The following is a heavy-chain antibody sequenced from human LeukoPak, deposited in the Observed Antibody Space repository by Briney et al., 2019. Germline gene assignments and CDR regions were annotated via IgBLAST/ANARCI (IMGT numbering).Heavy chain of an antibody. CDR1: GFTFSSYE. CDR3: ARRSGFDY. J-gene: IGHJ4*02. CDR2: ISYSGSTT. Sequence: GGSLRLSCAASGFTFSSYEMNWVRQAPGKGLEWVSYISYSGSTTYYADSVKGRFTISRDNARNSLYLQMNSLRGEDTAAYYCARRSGFDYWGQGTLVTVSS. V-gene: IGHV3-48*03. D-gene: IGHD3-10*01.